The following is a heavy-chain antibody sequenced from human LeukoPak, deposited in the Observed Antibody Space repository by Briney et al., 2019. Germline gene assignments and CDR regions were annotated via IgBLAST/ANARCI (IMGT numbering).Heavy chain of an antibody. CDR3: ARGGRAVAGKGAFDY. J-gene: IGHJ4*02. CDR2: ISYSGST. D-gene: IGHD6-19*01. V-gene: IGHV4-39*07. Sequence: SETLSLTCTVSGGSISSSSYYWGWIRQPPGKGLEWIGSISYSGSTYYNPSLKSRVTISVDTSKNLFSLRLSSVAAADTAVYYCARGGRAVAGKGAFDYWGQGTLVTVSS. CDR1: GGSISSSSYY.